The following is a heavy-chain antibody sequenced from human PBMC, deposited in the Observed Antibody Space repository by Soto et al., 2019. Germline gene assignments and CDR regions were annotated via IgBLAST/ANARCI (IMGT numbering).Heavy chain of an antibody. CDR1: GGSISSSSYY. Sequence: SETLSLTCTVSGGSISSSSYYWGWIRQPPGKGLEWIGSIYYSGSTYYNPSLKSRVTISVDTSKNHFSLKLSSVTAADTAVYYCATTDYDFWSGYSTLDAFDIWGQGTMVTVSS. D-gene: IGHD3-3*01. CDR3: ATTDYDFWSGYSTLDAFDI. J-gene: IGHJ3*02. CDR2: IYYSGST. V-gene: IGHV4-39*01.